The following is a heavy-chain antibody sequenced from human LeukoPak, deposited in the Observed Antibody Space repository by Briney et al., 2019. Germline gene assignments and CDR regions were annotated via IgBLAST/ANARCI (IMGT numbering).Heavy chain of an antibody. Sequence: SVKVSCKASGGTFSSYAISWVRQAPGQGLEWMGRIIPIFGTANYAQKFQGRVTITTDESTSTAYMELSSLRSEDTAVYYCARPIAAAGNDAFDIWGQGTMVTVSS. D-gene: IGHD6-13*01. CDR3: ARPIAAAGNDAFDI. J-gene: IGHJ3*02. CDR1: GGTFSSYA. V-gene: IGHV1-69*05. CDR2: IIPIFGTA.